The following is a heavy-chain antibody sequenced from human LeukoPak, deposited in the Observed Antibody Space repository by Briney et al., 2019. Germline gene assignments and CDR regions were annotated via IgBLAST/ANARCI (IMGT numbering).Heavy chain of an antibody. V-gene: IGHV4-39*02. Sequence: DPSETLSLTCTVSGGSISGSSYCWGWIRQPPGKGLEWIGSIYYSGSTYYNPSLKSRVTISVDTSKNQFSLKLNSVTATDTAVYYCARVKLAMVRGVIIPHSINWFDPWGQGTLVTVSS. CDR1: GGSISGSSYC. J-gene: IGHJ5*02. D-gene: IGHD3-10*01. CDR3: ARVKLAMVRGVIIPHSINWFDP. CDR2: IYYSGST.